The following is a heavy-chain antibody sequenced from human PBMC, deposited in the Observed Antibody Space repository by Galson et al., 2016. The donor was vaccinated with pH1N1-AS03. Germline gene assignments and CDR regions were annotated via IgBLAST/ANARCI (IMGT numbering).Heavy chain of an antibody. V-gene: IGHV5-51*01. D-gene: IGHD3-9*01. CDR2: IFPGDSDT. CDR3: VRQFDVLTGFFDY. CDR1: GYSFNSYW. J-gene: IGHJ4*02. Sequence: QSGAEVKKPGGSLKISCKGSGYSFNSYWIGWVRQMSGKDLEWMGMIFPGDSDTRYSPSFQGQVTISADSRTAYLQWSSLKASDTAMYYCVRQFDVLTGFFDYWGQGALVTVSS.